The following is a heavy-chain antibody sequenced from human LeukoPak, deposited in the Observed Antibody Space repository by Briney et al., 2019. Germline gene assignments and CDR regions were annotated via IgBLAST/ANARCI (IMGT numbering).Heavy chain of an antibody. CDR1: GYTSTSYD. Sequence: GASVKVSCKASGYTSTSYDINWVRQATGQGLEWMGWMNPNSGNTGYAQKFQGRVTITRNTSISTAYMELSRLRSDDTAVYYCAREGIVVVPAAQPHNWFDPWGQGTLVTVSS. D-gene: IGHD2-2*01. CDR2: MNPNSGNT. V-gene: IGHV1-8*03. J-gene: IGHJ5*02. CDR3: AREGIVVVPAAQPHNWFDP.